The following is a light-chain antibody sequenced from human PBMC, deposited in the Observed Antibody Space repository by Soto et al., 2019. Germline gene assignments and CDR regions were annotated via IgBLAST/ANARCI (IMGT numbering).Light chain of an antibody. CDR2: GAS. CDR1: QSVPNSY. V-gene: IGKV3-20*01. CDR3: QRYGTSTT. Sequence: EIVLTQSPGTLSLSPGERATLCCRASQSVPNSYLAWYQQKPGQAPRLLIYGASSRATGIPVRLSGSGSGTDFTLTISRLEPEDFAVYYCQRYGTSTTFGQGTKVDIK. J-gene: IGKJ1*01.